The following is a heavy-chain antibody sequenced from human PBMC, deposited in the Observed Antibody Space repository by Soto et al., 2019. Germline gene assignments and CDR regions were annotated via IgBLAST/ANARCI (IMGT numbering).Heavy chain of an antibody. D-gene: IGHD1-26*01. J-gene: IGHJ4*02. V-gene: IGHV1-46*01. Sequence: QVQLVQSGAEVKKPGASVKVSCKASGYTFTSYYMHWERQAPGQGLEWMGIINPSGGSTSYAQKFQGRVTMTRDTSTSTVYMELSSLRSEDTAVYYCARRGSGSYYGYYFDYWGQGTLVTVSS. CDR3: ARRGSGSYYGYYFDY. CDR2: INPSGGST. CDR1: GYTFTSYY.